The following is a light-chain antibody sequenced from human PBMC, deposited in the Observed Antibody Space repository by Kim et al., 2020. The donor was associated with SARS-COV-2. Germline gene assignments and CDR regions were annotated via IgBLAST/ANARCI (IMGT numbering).Light chain of an antibody. CDR3: GTWDTSLRVGV. CDR1: TSNIGNVY. Sequence: GQKATIAGPGTTSNIGNVYVSWYQQVPGTAPKLLIYANNKRPSGIPDRFSGSKSGTSATLGITGLQIGDEADYYCGTWDTSLRVGVFGGGTQLTVL. V-gene: IGLV1-51*01. J-gene: IGLJ2*01. CDR2: ANN.